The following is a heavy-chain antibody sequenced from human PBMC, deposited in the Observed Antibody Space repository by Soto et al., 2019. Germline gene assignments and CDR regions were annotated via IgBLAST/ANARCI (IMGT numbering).Heavy chain of an antibody. Sequence: SETLSLTCAVYGGSFSGYYWSWIRQPPGKGLEWIGEINHSGSTNYNPSLKSRVTISVDTSKNQFSLKLSSVTAADTAVYYCARAGEIFGVVPKGVYYYMDVWGKGTTVTVSS. J-gene: IGHJ6*03. V-gene: IGHV4-34*01. CDR3: ARAGEIFGVVPKGVYYYMDV. D-gene: IGHD3-3*01. CDR1: GGSFSGYY. CDR2: INHSGST.